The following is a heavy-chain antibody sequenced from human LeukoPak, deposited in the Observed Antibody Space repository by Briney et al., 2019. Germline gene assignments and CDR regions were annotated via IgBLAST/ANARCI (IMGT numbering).Heavy chain of an antibody. CDR2: MYYSGTT. Sequence: SETLSLTCTVSGGSISSGSYYWGWIRQPPGKGLEWIASMYYSGTTFYSPSLKSRVTISVDTSKNQLSLKLGSVTAADTAVYYCARHPPRDGSTFDYWGQGTLVTVSS. J-gene: IGHJ4*02. CDR3: ARHPPRDGSTFDY. V-gene: IGHV4-39*01. CDR1: GGSISSGSYY.